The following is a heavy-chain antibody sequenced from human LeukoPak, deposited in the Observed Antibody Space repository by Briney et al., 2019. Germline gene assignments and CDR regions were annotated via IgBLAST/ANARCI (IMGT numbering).Heavy chain of an antibody. V-gene: IGHV3-53*01. D-gene: IGHD6-19*01. CDR1: GFSLSSYA. Sequence: GGSLRLSCAASGFSLSSYAMSWVRQAPGKGLEWVSHIYSAGNTYYADSVKGRFTISRDSFKNTLYLQMNSLRGEDTALYYCARIVAVASLYYFDNWGQGTLVTVSS. J-gene: IGHJ4*02. CDR2: IYSAGNT. CDR3: ARIVAVASLYYFDN.